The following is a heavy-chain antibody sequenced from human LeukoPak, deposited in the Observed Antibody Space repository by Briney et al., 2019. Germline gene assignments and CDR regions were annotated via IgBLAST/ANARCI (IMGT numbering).Heavy chain of an antibody. J-gene: IGHJ5*02. D-gene: IGHD2-2*01. CDR3: ARAVVPAAIGWFDP. Sequence: PGRSLRLSCAASGFTFSSYGMHWVRQAPGKGLEWVAVIWYDGSNKYYADSVKGRFTISRDNSKNTLYLQMNGLRAEDTAVYYCARAVVPAAIGWFDPWGQGTLVTVSS. CDR1: GFTFSSYG. CDR2: IWYDGSNK. V-gene: IGHV3-33*01.